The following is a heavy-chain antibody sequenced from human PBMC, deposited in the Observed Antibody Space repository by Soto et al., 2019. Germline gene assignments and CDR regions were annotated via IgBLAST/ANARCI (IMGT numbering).Heavy chain of an antibody. J-gene: IGHJ4*02. CDR1: GFTFNDYP. Sequence: EVQLVESGGGLVQPGGSLRLSCSASGFTFNDYPMYWVRQAPGKGLEYVSLISANGGSTHYADSVKGRFSISRDNSKNTLYLQMSSLRAEDTAVYYCVKGAGWIQDVDYWGQGTLVTVSS. CDR2: ISANGGST. D-gene: IGHD5-18*01. V-gene: IGHV3-64D*08. CDR3: VKGAGWIQDVDY.